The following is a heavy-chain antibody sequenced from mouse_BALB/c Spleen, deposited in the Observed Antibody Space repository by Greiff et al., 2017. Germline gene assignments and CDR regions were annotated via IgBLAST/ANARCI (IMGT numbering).Heavy chain of an antibody. CDR3: AKKHAYYDYDWFAY. V-gene: IGHV5-9-4*01. Sequence: EVKLVESGGGLVKPGGSLKLSCAASGFTFSSYAMSWVRQSPEKRLEWVAEISSGGSYTYYPDTVTGRFTISRDNAKNTLYLEMSSLRSEDTAMYYCAKKHAYYDYDWFAYWGQGTLVTVSA. CDR1: GFTFSSYA. J-gene: IGHJ3*01. D-gene: IGHD2-4*01. CDR2: ISSGGSYT.